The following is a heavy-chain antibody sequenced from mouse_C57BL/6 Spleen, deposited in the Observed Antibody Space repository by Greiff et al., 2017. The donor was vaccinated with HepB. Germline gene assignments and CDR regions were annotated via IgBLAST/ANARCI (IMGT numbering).Heavy chain of an antibody. CDR2: ISSGGDYI. V-gene: IGHV5-9-1*02. D-gene: IGHD1-1*02. J-gene: IGHJ4*01. CDR1: GFTFSSYA. Sequence: EVQVVESGEGLVKPGGSLKLSCAASGFTFSSYAMSWVRQTPEKRLEWVAYISSGGDYIYYADTVKGRFTISRDNARNTLYLQMSSLKSEDTAMYYCTRGCGKDDYYAMDYWGQGTSVTVSS. CDR3: TRGCGKDDYYAMDY.